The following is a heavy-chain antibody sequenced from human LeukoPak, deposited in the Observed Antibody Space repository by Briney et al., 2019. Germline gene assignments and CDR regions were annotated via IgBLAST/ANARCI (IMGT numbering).Heavy chain of an antibody. CDR1: GYSFTSYW. J-gene: IGHJ5*02. V-gene: IGHV5-51*01. Sequence: GESLKISCKGSGYSFTSYWIGWVRQMPGKGLEWMGIVYPGDSDTRYSPSFQGQVTISADKSISTAYLQWSSLKASDTAMYYCARRALPYYDILTGYSTRPYNWFDPWGQGTLVTVSS. CDR3: ARRALPYYDILTGYSTRPYNWFDP. CDR2: VYPGDSDT. D-gene: IGHD3-9*01.